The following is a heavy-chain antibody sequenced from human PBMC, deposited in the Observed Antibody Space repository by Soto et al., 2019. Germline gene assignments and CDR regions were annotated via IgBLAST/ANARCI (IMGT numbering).Heavy chain of an antibody. CDR3: ARAETSYYYDSSPPGY. Sequence: QVQLVESGGGVVQPGRSLRLSCAASGFTFSSYAMHWVRQAPGKGLEWVAVISYDGSNKYYADSVKGRFTISRDNXKXTLYLQMNRLRAEDTAVYYCARAETSYYYDSSPPGYWGQGTLVTVSS. D-gene: IGHD3-22*01. V-gene: IGHV3-30-3*01. CDR2: ISYDGSNK. CDR1: GFTFSSYA. J-gene: IGHJ4*02.